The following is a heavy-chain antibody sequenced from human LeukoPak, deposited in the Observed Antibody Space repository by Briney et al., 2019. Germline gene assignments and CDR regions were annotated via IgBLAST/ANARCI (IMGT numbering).Heavy chain of an antibody. CDR3: AKDSFSSTVTN. CDR1: GFTFSSYA. CDR2: ISYGGSDK. D-gene: IGHD4-17*01. Sequence: PGGSLRLSCAASGFTFSSYAMHWVRQAPGKGLEWVAVISYGGSDKHYADSVKGRFTISRGNSKNTLYLQMNSLRAGDTAVYYCAKDSFSSTVTNWGQGTLVSVSS. J-gene: IGHJ4*02. V-gene: IGHV3-30-3*01.